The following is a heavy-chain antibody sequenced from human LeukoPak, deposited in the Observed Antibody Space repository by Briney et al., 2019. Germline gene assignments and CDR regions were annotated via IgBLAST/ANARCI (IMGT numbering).Heavy chain of an antibody. D-gene: IGHD6-13*01. V-gene: IGHV3-30-3*01. CDR1: GFTFSSYA. Sequence: GGSLRLSCAASGFTFSSYAMHWVRQAPGKGLEWVAVISYDGSNKYYADSVKGRFTISRDNSKNTLYLQMNSLRAEDTAVYYCARDRPLAAAGYMDVWGQGTTVTVSS. CDR2: ISYDGSNK. J-gene: IGHJ6*02. CDR3: ARDRPLAAAGYMDV.